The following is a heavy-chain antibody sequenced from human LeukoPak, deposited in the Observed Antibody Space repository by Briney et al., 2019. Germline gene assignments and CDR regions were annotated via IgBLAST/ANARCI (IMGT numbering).Heavy chain of an antibody. V-gene: IGHV3-30*04. D-gene: IGHD6-13*01. Sequence: GGSLRLSCAASGFTFSSYAMHWVRQAPGKGLEWVAVISYDGSNKYYADSVKGRFTISRDNPKNTLYLQMNSLRAEDTAVYYCARDQVRAAGTPHFDYWGQGTLVTVSS. J-gene: IGHJ4*02. CDR3: ARDQVRAAGTPHFDY. CDR1: GFTFSSYA. CDR2: ISYDGSNK.